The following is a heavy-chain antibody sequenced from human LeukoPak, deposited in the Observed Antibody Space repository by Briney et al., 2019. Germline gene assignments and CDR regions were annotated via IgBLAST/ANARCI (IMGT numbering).Heavy chain of an antibody. CDR3: ARDWRIEAIGSPPPPTYYYYYGMDV. Sequence: ASVKVSCKASGYTFTSYGISWVRQAPGQGLEWMGWISAYNGNTNYAQKLQGRVTMTTDTSTSTAYMELRSLRSDDTAVYYCARDWRIEAIGSPPPPTYYYYYGMDVWGQGTTVTVSS. V-gene: IGHV1-18*01. CDR1: GYTFTSYG. CDR2: ISAYNGNT. J-gene: IGHJ6*02. D-gene: IGHD6-13*01.